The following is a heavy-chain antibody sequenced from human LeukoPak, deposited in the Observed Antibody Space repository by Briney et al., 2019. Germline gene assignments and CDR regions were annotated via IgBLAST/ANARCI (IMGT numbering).Heavy chain of an antibody. V-gene: IGHV1-69*13. Sequence: ASVKVSCKASGGTFSSYAINWVRQAPGQGHEWMGGIIPIFGTTNYAQKFQGRVTITADESTSTAYMELSSLRSEDTAVYYCARGPYGDYGGDYYYYYMDVWGKGTTVTISS. CDR1: GGTFSSYA. J-gene: IGHJ6*03. CDR3: ARGPYGDYGGDYYYYYMDV. CDR2: IIPIFGTT. D-gene: IGHD4-17*01.